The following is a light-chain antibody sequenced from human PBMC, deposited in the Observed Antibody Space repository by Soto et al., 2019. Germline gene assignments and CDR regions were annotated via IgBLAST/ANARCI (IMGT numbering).Light chain of an antibody. V-gene: IGKV3-20*01. CDR2: GAS. Sequence: EIVLTQSPGTLSLSPGERASLSCRASQSVAKNYLAWYQQKPGQALRLLISGASSRATGIPDRFSGSGCGTDFTLTVSRLEAEDFAVYFCQQYASSPLTFGGGTRVEIK. CDR1: QSVAKNY. CDR3: QQYASSPLT. J-gene: IGKJ4*01.